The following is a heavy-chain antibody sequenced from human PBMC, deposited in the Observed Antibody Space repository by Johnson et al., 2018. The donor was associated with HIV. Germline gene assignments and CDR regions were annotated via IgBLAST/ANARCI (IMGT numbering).Heavy chain of an antibody. J-gene: IGHJ3*02. D-gene: IGHD7-27*01. Sequence: VQLVESGGGVVQPGGSLKLSCAASGFTFSGSAMHWVRQAPGKGLEWVGRIKSKTDGGTTDYAAPVKGRFTISRDDSKNTLYLQMNSLKTEDTAVYYCTTDPWGSDAFDIWGQGTMVTVSS. CDR2: IKSKTDGGTT. CDR3: TTDPWGSDAFDI. V-gene: IGHV3-15*01. CDR1: GFTFSGSA.